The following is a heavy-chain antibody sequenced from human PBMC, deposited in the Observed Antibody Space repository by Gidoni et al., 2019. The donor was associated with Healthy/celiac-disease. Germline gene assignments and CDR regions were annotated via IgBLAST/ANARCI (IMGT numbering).Heavy chain of an antibody. CDR3: ARPASIAAAGLNWFDP. CDR1: GGSISSSSYY. CDR2: IYYSGST. Sequence: QLQLQESGPGLVKPSETLSLTCTVSGGSISSSSYYWGWIRQPPGKGREWIGSIYYSGSTNYNPSLKSRVTISVDTSKNQFSLKLSSVTAADTAVYYCARPASIAAAGLNWFDPWGQGTLVTVSS. J-gene: IGHJ5*02. D-gene: IGHD6-13*01. V-gene: IGHV4-39*01.